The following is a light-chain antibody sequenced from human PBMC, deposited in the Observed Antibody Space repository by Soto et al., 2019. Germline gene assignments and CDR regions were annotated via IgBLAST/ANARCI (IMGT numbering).Light chain of an antibody. Sequence: QSVLTQPPSVSGAPGQRVTISCTGSSSNIGAYYDVHWYQQLPGTAPKLLIYGNSNRPSGVPDRFSGSKSGTSASLAITGLQAEDEADYFCHSYDTSLSGSVFGGGTKVTVL. V-gene: IGLV1-40*01. CDR2: GNS. J-gene: IGLJ2*01. CDR1: SSNIGAYYD. CDR3: HSYDTSLSGSV.